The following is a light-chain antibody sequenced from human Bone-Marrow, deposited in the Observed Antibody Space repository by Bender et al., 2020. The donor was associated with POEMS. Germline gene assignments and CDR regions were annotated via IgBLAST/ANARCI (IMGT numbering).Light chain of an antibody. J-gene: IGLJ3*02. CDR1: SSDVGAYNL. CDR3: CSYADNSVWV. Sequence: QSALTQPASVSGSPGQSITISCTGASSDVGAYNLVSWYQQHPGKAPKLLIYEVRKRPSGVSNRFSGSKSDNTAPLTISGLQAEDEADFYCCSYADNSVWVFGGGTKLTVL. CDR2: EVR. V-gene: IGLV2-23*02.